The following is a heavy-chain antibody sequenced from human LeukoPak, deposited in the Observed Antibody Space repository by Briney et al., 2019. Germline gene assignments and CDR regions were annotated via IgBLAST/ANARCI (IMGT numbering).Heavy chain of an antibody. CDR3: ARATTDEYYDILTVLADGFDI. J-gene: IGHJ3*02. CDR2: ISSSSSTI. D-gene: IGHD3-9*01. CDR1: GFTFSDSY. V-gene: IGHV3-11*01. Sequence: PGGSLRLSCAASGFTFSDSYMSWIRQAPGKGLEWVSYISSSSSTIYYADSVKCRFPISRDNAKNSLYLQMNSLRAEDTAVYNCARATTDEYYDILTVLADGFDIWGQGTMVTVSS.